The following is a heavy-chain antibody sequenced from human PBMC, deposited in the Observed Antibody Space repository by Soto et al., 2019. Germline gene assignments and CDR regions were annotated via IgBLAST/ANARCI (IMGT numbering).Heavy chain of an antibody. Sequence: SETLSLTCTVSGGSISSRSYYWGWIRQPPGKGLEWIASIYYSGLSYYNPSLKSRVSISADTSKNQFSLKLNSVTAADTAVYYCARPPTANLDAFEIWGQGTQVTV. CDR3: ARPPTANLDAFEI. J-gene: IGHJ3*02. CDR2: IYYSGLS. CDR1: GGSISSRSYY. V-gene: IGHV4-39*01. D-gene: IGHD7-27*01.